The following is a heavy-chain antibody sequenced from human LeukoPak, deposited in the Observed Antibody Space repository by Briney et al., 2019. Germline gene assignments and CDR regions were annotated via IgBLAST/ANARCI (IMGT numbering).Heavy chain of an antibody. Sequence: SETLSLTCTVSGGSISSSSYYWGWIRQPPGKGLEWIGSIYYSGSTYYNPSLKSRVTMSVDTSKNQFSLKLSSVTAADTAVYYCARDSSSSPGNEEPKWYNWFDPWGQGTLVTVSS. V-gene: IGHV4-39*07. D-gene: IGHD6-13*01. CDR1: GGSISSSSYY. CDR3: ARDSSSSPGNEEPKWYNWFDP. J-gene: IGHJ5*02. CDR2: IYYSGST.